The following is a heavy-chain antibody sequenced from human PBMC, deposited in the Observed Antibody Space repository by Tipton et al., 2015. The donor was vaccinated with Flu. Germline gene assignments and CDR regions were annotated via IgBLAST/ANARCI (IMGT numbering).Heavy chain of an antibody. D-gene: IGHD3-10*01. V-gene: IGHV3-23*01. CDR2: ISNTGGST. J-gene: IGHJ4*02. CDR1: GFVFTSFA. CDR3: AKGPRSSGTYNYFDY. Sequence: SLRLSCAASGFVFTSFAMTWVRQAPGKGLEWVSGISNTGGSTYYADSLKGRFTISRDNPKNTLYLQMNSLRAEDTAVYYCAKGPRSSGTYNYFDYWGQGTLVTVSS.